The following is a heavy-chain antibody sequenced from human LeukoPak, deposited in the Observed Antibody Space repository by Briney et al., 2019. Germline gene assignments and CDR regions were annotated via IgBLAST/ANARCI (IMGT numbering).Heavy chain of an antibody. CDR3: AKKWTPIPAFDY. CDR2: ISAYNGNT. CDR1: GYTFTSYG. Sequence: ASVKVSCKASGYTFTSYGISWVRQAPGQGLEWMGWISAYNGNTNYAQKLQGRVTMTTDTSTSTAYMELRSLRSDDTAVYYCAKKWTPIPAFDYWGQGSLVAVSS. V-gene: IGHV1-18*01. D-gene: IGHD2-21*02. J-gene: IGHJ4*02.